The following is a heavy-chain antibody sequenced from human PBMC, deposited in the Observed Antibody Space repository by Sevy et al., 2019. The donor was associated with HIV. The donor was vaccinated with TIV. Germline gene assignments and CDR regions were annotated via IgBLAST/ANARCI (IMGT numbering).Heavy chain of an antibody. CDR3: AKDVPDQSWYDDFWSGSPCFDY. CDR1: GFRFGSQA. D-gene: IGHD3-3*01. V-gene: IGHV3-23*01. Sequence: GGSLRLSCVGSGFRFGSQAMSWVRQAPGKGLEWVSGMSGRGDSRGYAHPVKGRFTISRDNSKNTGYLQMNSLTAEDTALYYCAKDVPDQSWYDDFWSGSPCFDYWGRGILVTVSS. J-gene: IGHJ4*01. CDR2: MSGRGDSR.